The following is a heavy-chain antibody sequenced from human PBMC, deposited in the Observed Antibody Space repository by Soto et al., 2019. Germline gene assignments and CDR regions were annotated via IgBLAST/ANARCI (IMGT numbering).Heavy chain of an antibody. Sequence: EVQLVETGGGLIQPGGSLRLSCAASGFTVSSNHMSWVRQAPGKGLEWVSVLYTGGTAYHADSVKGRITISRDNSQNTLYLQMDSLTAEDTAVYSCARAGGNWNDGGGFDYWGQGTLVTVSS. D-gene: IGHD1-1*01. CDR3: ARAGGNWNDGGGFDY. J-gene: IGHJ4*02. CDR1: GFTVSSNH. CDR2: LYTGGTA. V-gene: IGHV3-53*02.